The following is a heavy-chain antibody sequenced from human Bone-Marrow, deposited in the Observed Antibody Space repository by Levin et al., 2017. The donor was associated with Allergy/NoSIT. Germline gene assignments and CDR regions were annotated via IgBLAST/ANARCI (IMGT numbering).Heavy chain of an antibody. D-gene: IGHD2/OR15-2a*01. CDR3: VRGIIGDVRVAHKEAFDI. J-gene: IGHJ3*02. CDR1: GFTFSNYS. Sequence: GGSLRLSCLGSGFTFSNYSMTWVRQAPGKGLEWVSFINNRSTYMYYADSVRGRFTISRDNAKNSLNLQVSSLRAEDTAVYHCVRGIIGDVRVAHKEAFDIWGQGTMVTVSS. CDR2: INNRSTYM. V-gene: IGHV3-21*06.